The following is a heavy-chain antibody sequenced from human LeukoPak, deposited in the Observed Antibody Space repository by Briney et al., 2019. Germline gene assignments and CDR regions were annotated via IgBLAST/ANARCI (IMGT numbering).Heavy chain of an antibody. CDR1: GGTFSSYA. CDR2: IIPIFGTA. J-gene: IGHJ3*02. V-gene: IGHV1-69*13. CDR3: ARGIVVVPAAMRQDAFDI. D-gene: IGHD2-2*01. Sequence: ASVKVSCKASGGTFSSYAISWVRQAPGQGLEWMGGIIPIFGTANYAQKFQGRVTITADESTSTAYMELSSLRSEDTAVYYCARGIVVVPAAMRQDAFDIWGQGTMVTVSS.